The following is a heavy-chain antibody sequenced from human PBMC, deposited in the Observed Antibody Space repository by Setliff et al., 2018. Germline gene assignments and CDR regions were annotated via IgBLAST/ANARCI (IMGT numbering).Heavy chain of an antibody. CDR3: ARVADGSGSFYLGFDY. D-gene: IGHD3-10*01. Sequence: SETLSLTCTVSGGSISSGGYYWSWIRQHPGKGLEWIGYIYYSGSTHYNSSLKSRITISIDTSKNHFSLELNSVTAADSAVYYCARVADGSGSFYLGFDYWGQGILVTVSS. V-gene: IGHV4-31*03. CDR1: GGSISSGGYY. CDR2: IYYSGST. J-gene: IGHJ4*02.